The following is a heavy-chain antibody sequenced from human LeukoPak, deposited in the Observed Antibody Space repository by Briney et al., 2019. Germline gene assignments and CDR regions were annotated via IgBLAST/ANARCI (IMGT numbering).Heavy chain of an antibody. Sequence: GASVKVSCKASGGTFSSYAISWVRQAPGQGLEWMGIINPSGGSTSYAQKFQGRVTMTRDMSTSTVYMELSSLRSEDTAVYYCATIVAVAGAFDIWGQGTMVTVSS. CDR1: GGTFSSYA. CDR2: INPSGGST. V-gene: IGHV1-46*01. D-gene: IGHD6-19*01. J-gene: IGHJ3*02. CDR3: ATIVAVAGAFDI.